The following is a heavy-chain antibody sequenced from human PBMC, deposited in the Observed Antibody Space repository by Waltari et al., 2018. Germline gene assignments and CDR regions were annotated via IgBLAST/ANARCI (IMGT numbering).Heavy chain of an antibody. Sequence: QVQLQESGPGLVKPSETLSLTCTVSGGSISSYYWAWVRQPPGKGLDWIGYIYYSGTTNYDPSLKSRVTISVDTSKNQFSLKLSSVTAADTAVYYCARGLGYCSSNRCFDAFDIWVQGTMVTVSS. CDR1: GGSISSYY. CDR2: IYYSGTT. CDR3: ARGLGYCSSNRCFDAFDI. V-gene: IGHV4-59*01. J-gene: IGHJ3*02. D-gene: IGHD2-2*01.